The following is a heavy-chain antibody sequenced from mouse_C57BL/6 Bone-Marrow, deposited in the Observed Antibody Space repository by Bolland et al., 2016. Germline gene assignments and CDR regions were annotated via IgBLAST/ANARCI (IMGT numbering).Heavy chain of an antibody. Sequence: WLGVIWGDGSTNYHSALISRLSISKDNSKSQVFLKLNSLQTNDTATYYCAKLSTGFDYWGQGTT. D-gene: IGHD1-1*01. J-gene: IGHJ2*01. CDR3: AKLSTGFDY. CDR2: IWGDGST. V-gene: IGHV2-3*01.